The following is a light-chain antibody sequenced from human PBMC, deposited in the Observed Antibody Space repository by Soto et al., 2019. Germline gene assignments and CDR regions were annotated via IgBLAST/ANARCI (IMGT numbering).Light chain of an antibody. V-gene: IGKV3-20*01. CDR2: GAS. CDR1: QSVSNNY. CDR3: QQYGSSGT. Sequence: EIVLTQSPGTLSLSHGERATLCCRASQSVSNNYLAWYQQKPGQAPRLLIYGASNRATGIPDRFSGSGSGTDFTLTISRLEPEDFAVYYCQQYGSSGTFGQGTKVDIK. J-gene: IGKJ1*01.